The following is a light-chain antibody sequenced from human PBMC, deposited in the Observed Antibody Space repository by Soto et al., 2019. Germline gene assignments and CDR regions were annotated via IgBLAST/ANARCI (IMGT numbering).Light chain of an antibody. CDR3: QSYDSRLSAYYV. Sequence: QSVLTQPPSVSGAPGQRVTISCTGSSSNIGAGYDVHWYQQLPGTAPKLLIYGNSNRPSGIPDRFSGSKSGTSASLAITGLQAEDDADYYCQSYDSRLSAYYVFGTGTKVTVL. CDR1: SSNIGAGYD. V-gene: IGLV1-40*01. CDR2: GNS. J-gene: IGLJ1*01.